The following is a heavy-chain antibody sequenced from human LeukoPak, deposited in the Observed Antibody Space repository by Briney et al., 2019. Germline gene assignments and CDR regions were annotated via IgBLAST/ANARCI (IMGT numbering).Heavy chain of an antibody. Sequence: SETLSLTCTVSGGSISSYYWSWIRQPPGKGLEWIAYIYYIGSTDYNPSLKSRVTISVDTSKNQFSLKLSSVTAADTAVYYCAKQTTGNAFDIWGQGTMVTVSS. CDR3: AKQTTGNAFDI. CDR1: GGSISSYY. J-gene: IGHJ3*02. CDR2: IYYIGST. D-gene: IGHD1-14*01. V-gene: IGHV4-59*01.